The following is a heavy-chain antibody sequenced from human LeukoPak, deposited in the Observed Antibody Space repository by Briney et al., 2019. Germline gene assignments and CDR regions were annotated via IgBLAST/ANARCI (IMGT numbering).Heavy chain of an antibody. CDR1: GYTFTNYG. J-gene: IGHJ4*02. D-gene: IGHD4-23*01. Sequence: ASVKVSCKTSGYTFTNYGISWVRQAPGQGLEWMGWISAYNGDTSYAQKLQGRVTMTTDTSTSTAYMELRSLRSDDTAVYYCARAMTTVVTYDYWGQRTLVTVSS. V-gene: IGHV1-18*01. CDR3: ARAMTTVVTYDY. CDR2: ISAYNGDT.